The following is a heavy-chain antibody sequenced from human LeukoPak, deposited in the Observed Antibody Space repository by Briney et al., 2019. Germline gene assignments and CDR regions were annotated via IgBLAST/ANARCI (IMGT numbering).Heavy chain of an antibody. CDR2: IYSGGST. CDR3: AKFADSSGYYHLG. Sequence: GGSLRLSCAASGFTVSSNYMSWVRQAPGKGLEWVSFIYSGGSTYYADSVKGRFTISRDNSENTLYLQVNSLRAEDTAIYYCAKFADSSGYYHLGWGQGTLVTVSS. J-gene: IGHJ4*02. V-gene: IGHV3-53*01. CDR1: GFTVSSNY. D-gene: IGHD3-22*01.